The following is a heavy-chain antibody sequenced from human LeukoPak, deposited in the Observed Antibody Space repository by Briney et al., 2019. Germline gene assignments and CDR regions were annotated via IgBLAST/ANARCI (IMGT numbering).Heavy chain of an antibody. CDR3: ARLLYYYDSSIYQRYFDY. J-gene: IGHJ4*02. V-gene: IGHV3-53*01. CDR1: GFTVSSNY. D-gene: IGHD3-22*01. CDR2: IYSGGNT. Sequence: GGSLRLSCAASGFTVSSNYMNWVLQAPGKGLEWVSIIYSGGNTHYADSVKGRFTISRDNSQNTLYLQMNSLRPEDTAVYYCARLLYYYDSSIYQRYFDYWGQGTLVTVSS.